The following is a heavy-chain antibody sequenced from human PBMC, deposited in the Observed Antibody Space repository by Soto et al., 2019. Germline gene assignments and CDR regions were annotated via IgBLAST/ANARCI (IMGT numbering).Heavy chain of an antibody. J-gene: IGHJ5*02. CDR3: ARDASRRAAPGTDPMHRRGGMNNWFEP. D-gene: IGHD6-13*01. V-gene: IGHV1-18*04. CDR2: ITAYNGNT. Sequence: QVQLVQSGAEVKKRGASVKVSCKASGYTFTSYGISWVRQAPGQGLEWMGWITAYNGNTNYAQKLQGRVTMTTDTPTSTAYTELRSLRSDDTAVYYCARDASRRAAPGTDPMHRRGGMNNWFEPWGQGTLVTVSS. CDR1: GYTFTSYG.